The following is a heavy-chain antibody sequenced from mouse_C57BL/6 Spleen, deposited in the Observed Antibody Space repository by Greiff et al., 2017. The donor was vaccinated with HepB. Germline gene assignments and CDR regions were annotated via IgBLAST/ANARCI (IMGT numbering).Heavy chain of an antibody. CDR3: ARYPLQLYYFDY. J-gene: IGHJ2*01. Sequence: EVMLVESGGGLVQPGGSLSLSCAASGFTFTDYYMSWVRQPPGKALEWLGFIRNKANGYTTEYSASVKGRFTISRDNSQSILYLQMNDLRAEDSATYYCARYPLQLYYFDYWGQGTTLTVSS. CDR1: GFTFTDYY. CDR2: IRNKANGYTT. D-gene: IGHD4-1*02. V-gene: IGHV7-3*01.